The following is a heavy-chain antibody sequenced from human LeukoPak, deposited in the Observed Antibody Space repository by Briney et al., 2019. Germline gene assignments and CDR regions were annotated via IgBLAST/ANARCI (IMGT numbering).Heavy chain of an antibody. CDR2: IYYSGST. D-gene: IGHD5-12*01. V-gene: IGHV4-59*01. CDR1: GDSISSSY. Sequence: SETLSLTCTVSGDSISSSYWSWIRQSPGKGLEWIGYIYYSGSTNYNPSLKSRVTISVDTSKNQFSLKLSSVTAADTAVYYCARAPNSGYDEGLFDYWGQGTLVTVSS. CDR3: ARAPNSGYDEGLFDY. J-gene: IGHJ4*02.